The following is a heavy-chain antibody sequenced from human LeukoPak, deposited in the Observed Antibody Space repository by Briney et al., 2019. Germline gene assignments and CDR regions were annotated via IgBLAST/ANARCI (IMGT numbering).Heavy chain of an antibody. Sequence: SVKVSCKASGGTFSSYAISWVRQAPGQGLEWMGRIIPILGIANYAQKFQGRVTMTRDTSTSTVYMELSSLRSEDTAVYYCAGSRVVVPAAIHRAHAFDIWGQGTMVTVSS. CDR3: AGSRVVVPAAIHRAHAFDI. V-gene: IGHV1-69*04. D-gene: IGHD2-2*02. J-gene: IGHJ3*02. CDR2: IIPILGIA. CDR1: GGTFSSYA.